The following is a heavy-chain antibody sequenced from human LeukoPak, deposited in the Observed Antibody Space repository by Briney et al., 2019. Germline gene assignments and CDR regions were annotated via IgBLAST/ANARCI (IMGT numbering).Heavy chain of an antibody. V-gene: IGHV3-11*01. J-gene: IGHJ4*02. D-gene: IGHD1-20*01. CDR1: GFTIRDYV. CDR3: ARAAYNWN. CDR2: IDPSGTAL. Sequence: GVLRLSCAASGFTIRDYVMSWVRQAPGKGLEWVSYIDPSGTALYYADSVKGRFTVSRDNGKNSLSLQLRSLRAEDTALYYCARAAYNWNWGQGTLVTVSS.